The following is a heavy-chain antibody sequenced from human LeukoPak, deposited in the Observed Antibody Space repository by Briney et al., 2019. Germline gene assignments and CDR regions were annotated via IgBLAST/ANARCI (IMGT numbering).Heavy chain of an antibody. CDR3: ARAAAGTDY. CDR2: SSSTSTT. Sequence: GGSLRLSCAVSGFTFGSYTMNWVRQAPGKGLEWVSHSSSTSTTYCADCVKGRFTTSRDNTKNLLYLQMNSLRAEDTAVYYCARAAAGTDYWGQGTLVTVSS. J-gene: IGHJ4*02. D-gene: IGHD6-13*01. V-gene: IGHV3-48*01. CDR1: GFTFGSYT.